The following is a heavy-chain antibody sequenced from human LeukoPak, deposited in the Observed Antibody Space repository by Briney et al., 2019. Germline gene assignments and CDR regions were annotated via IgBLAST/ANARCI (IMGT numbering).Heavy chain of an antibody. J-gene: IGHJ3*02. CDR3: ARDLEVLWFGELSTNHDAFDI. CDR2: ISAYNGNT. V-gene: IGHV1-18*01. Sequence: ASVKVSCKASGYTFTSYGISWVRQAPGQGLEWMGWISAYNGNTNYAQKLQGRVTMTTDTSTSTAYMELRSLRSDDTAVYYCARDLEVLWFGELSTNHDAFDIWGQGTMVTVSS. CDR1: GYTFTSYG. D-gene: IGHD3-10*01.